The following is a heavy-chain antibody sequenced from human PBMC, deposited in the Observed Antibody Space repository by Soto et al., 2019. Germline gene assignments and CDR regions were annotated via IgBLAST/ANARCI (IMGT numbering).Heavy chain of an antibody. CDR2: ISSSSSYT. CDR1: GFTFSDYY. Sequence: QVQLVESGGGLVKPGGSLRLSCAASGFTFSDYYMSWIRQAPGKGLEWVSYISSSSSYTNYADSVKGRFTISRDNAKTSLYLQMNSLRAEDTAVYYCARGSYSSSWYLDYWGQGTLVTVSS. D-gene: IGHD6-13*01. J-gene: IGHJ4*02. V-gene: IGHV3-11*06. CDR3: ARGSYSSSWYLDY.